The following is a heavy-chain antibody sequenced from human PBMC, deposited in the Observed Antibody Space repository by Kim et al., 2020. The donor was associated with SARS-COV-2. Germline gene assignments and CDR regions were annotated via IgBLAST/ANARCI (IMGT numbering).Heavy chain of an antibody. CDR3: AKGNRRDGYTLFDY. D-gene: IGHD5-18*01. J-gene: IGHJ4*02. CDR1: GFTFDDYA. CDR2: ISEGGTKT. Sequence: GGSLRLSCAVSGFTFDDYAMHWVRQAPGKGLEWVSLISEGGTKTFYAESVKGRFTISRDLSRNSLYLQMNSLGREDTALYFFAKGNRRDGYTLFDYWGQG. V-gene: IGHV3-43*02.